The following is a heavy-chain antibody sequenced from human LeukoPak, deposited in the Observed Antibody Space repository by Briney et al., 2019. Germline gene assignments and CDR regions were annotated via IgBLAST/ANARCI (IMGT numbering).Heavy chain of an antibody. Sequence: PGGSLRLSCAASGFTFSFHLMTWVRQAPGKGLEWVANIKYDGSEMYYVDSEKGRFTISRDNAKSSLFLQMNSLRAEDTAVYYCARGSYDLWGQGTLVTVSS. V-gene: IGHV3-7*01. CDR3: ARGSYDL. CDR2: IKYDGSEM. CDR1: GFTFSFHL. J-gene: IGHJ5*02. D-gene: IGHD3-10*01.